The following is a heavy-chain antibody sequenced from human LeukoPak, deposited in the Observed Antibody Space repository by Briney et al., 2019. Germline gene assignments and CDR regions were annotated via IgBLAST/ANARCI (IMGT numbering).Heavy chain of an antibody. J-gene: IGHJ3*02. D-gene: IGHD3-22*01. CDR1: GGTFSSYA. CDR2: IIPIFGTA. CDR3: ARGTMIVVAAEDDAFDI. V-gene: IGHV1-69*05. Sequence: SVKVSCKASGGTFSSYAISWVRQAPGQGLEWMGGIIPIFGTANYAQKFQGRVTITTDESTSTAYMELSSLRSDDTAVYYCARGTMIVVAAEDDAFDIWGQGTMVTVSS.